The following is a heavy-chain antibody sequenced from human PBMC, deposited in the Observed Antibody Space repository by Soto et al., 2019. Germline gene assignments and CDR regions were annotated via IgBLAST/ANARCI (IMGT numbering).Heavy chain of an antibody. D-gene: IGHD1-7*01. V-gene: IGHV3-74*01. Sequence: GGSLRLSCAASGFTFSSYWMHWVRQAPGKGLMWVSRIHNDGSTTRYAESVKGRFTISRDNAKNTLYPQMSSLRVEDTAVYYCARDNWNSYWGQGTLVTVSS. CDR1: GFTFSSYW. CDR3: ARDNWNSY. CDR2: IHNDGSTT. J-gene: IGHJ4*01.